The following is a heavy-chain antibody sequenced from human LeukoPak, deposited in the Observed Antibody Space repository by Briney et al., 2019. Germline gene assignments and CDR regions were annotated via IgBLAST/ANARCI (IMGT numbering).Heavy chain of an antibody. CDR2: INHSGST. Sequence: SETLSLTCALYGGSFSGYYWTWIRQPPGKGLEWTGEINHSGSTNYNPSLKSRVTISVDTSKNQFSLRLSSVTAADTAVYYCARVTGYMIEDYFDYWGQGTLVTVSS. CDR1: GGSFSGYY. D-gene: IGHD3-22*01. CDR3: ARVTGYMIEDYFDY. J-gene: IGHJ4*02. V-gene: IGHV4-34*01.